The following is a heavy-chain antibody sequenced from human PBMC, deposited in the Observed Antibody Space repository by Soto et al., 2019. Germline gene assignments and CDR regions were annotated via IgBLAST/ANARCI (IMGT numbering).Heavy chain of an antibody. Sequence: SETLSLTCPVSSGSIRSYYWGWMLEHPGKGLGWIGYIYYSGSTNYNPSLKSRVTISVDTSKNQFSLKLSSVTAADTAVYYCARVAPGPYYYYMEVWGKGTTVTAP. V-gene: IGHV4-59*01. CDR1: SGSIRSYY. CDR3: ARVAPGPYYYYMEV. D-gene: IGHD1-1*01. CDR2: IYYSGST. J-gene: IGHJ6*03.